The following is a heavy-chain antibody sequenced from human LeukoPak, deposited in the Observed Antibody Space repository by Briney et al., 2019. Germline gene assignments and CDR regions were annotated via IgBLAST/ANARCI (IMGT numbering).Heavy chain of an antibody. J-gene: IGHJ4*02. CDR2: ISYDGSNE. CDR1: EFTFDSYA. V-gene: IGHV3-30-3*01. Sequence: GGSLRLSCAASEFTFDSYAMHWVRQAPGKGLEWVAVISYDGSNEYYTDSVRGRFSISRDNFKNTLYLQMNSLSAEDTAVYYCARGSWFGELLPFDYWGQGTLVTVSS. CDR3: ARGSWFGELLPFDY. D-gene: IGHD3-10*01.